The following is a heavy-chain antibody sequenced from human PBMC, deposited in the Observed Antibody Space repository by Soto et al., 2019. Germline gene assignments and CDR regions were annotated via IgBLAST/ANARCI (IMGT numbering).Heavy chain of an antibody. Sequence: QVQLVESGGGVVQPGRSLRLSCAASGFTFSSYGMHWVRQAPGKGLEWVAVIWYDGSNKYYADSVKGRFTISRDNSKNTLYLQMNSQRAEDSAVYYCARAPGSNYYVSSGYYTLGYWGQGTLVTVSS. D-gene: IGHD3-22*01. CDR2: IWYDGSNK. CDR1: GFTFSSYG. CDR3: ARAPGSNYYVSSGYYTLGY. J-gene: IGHJ4*02. V-gene: IGHV3-33*01.